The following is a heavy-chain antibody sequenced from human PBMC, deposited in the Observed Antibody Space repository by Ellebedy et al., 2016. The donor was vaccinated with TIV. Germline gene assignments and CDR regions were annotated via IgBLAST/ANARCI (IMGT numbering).Heavy chain of an antibody. D-gene: IGHD4-17*01. Sequence: GGSLRLSCSASGFTFSHYAMHWVRQAPGKGLEYVSGISRHGDRTYYAVSVKGRFIISRDDSKDTLFLQMGSLRVEDTAVYYCARRASYGDYAVQVNPWFDPWGQGTLVTVSS. CDR1: GFTFSHYA. V-gene: IGHV3-64*02. CDR3: ARRASYGDYAVQVNPWFDP. CDR2: ISRHGDRT. J-gene: IGHJ5*02.